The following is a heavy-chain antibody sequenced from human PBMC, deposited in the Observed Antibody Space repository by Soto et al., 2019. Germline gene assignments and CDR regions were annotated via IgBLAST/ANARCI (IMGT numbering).Heavy chain of an antibody. CDR3: ARFGYTAEAH. CDR1: GFTFSSYT. V-gene: IGHV3-21*01. Sequence: EVQLVESGGGLVKPGGSLRLSCAASGFTFSSYTMIWVRQAPGKGLEWVSSISSSSTYIYYADSVKGRFTISRDNAKNSMYLLMNSLRAEDTGVYYCARFGYTAEAHWGQGPLVTVSA. J-gene: IGHJ4*02. CDR2: ISSSSTYI. D-gene: IGHD5-12*01.